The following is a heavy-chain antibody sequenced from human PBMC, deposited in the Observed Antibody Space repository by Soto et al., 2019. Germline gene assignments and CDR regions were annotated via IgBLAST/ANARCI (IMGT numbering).Heavy chain of an antibody. D-gene: IGHD3-9*01. J-gene: IGHJ6*02. CDR1: GFTFSDYY. CDR3: VRDRLDYGMDV. CDR2: ISSSSSYT. V-gene: IGHV3-11*05. Sequence: PGGSLRLSCAASGFTFSDYYMSWIRQAPGKGLEWVSYISSSSSYTNYADSVRGRFTISRDNAKNSLYLQMNSLRAEDTALYYCVRDRLDYGMDVWGQGTAVTVSS.